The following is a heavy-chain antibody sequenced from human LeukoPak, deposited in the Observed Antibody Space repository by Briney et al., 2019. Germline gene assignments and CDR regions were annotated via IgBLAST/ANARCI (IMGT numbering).Heavy chain of an antibody. CDR1: GYSFTSYW. J-gene: IGHJ6*03. CDR3: ARQGDCSSTSCYPYYYYMDV. D-gene: IGHD2-2*01. V-gene: IGHV5-51*01. CDR2: IYPGDSDT. Sequence: GESLKISCKGSGYSFTSYWIGWVRQMPGKGLEWMGIIYPGDSDTRYSPSFQGQVTISADKSISPAYLPWSSLKASDTAMYYCARQGDCSSTSCYPYYYYMDVWGKGTTVTVSS.